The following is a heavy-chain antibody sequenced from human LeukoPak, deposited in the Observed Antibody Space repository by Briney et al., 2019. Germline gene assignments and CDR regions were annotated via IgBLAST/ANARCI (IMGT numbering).Heavy chain of an antibody. Sequence: GGSLRLSCAASGFTFSSYGMHWVRQAPGKGLEWVAVISYDGSNKYYADSVKGRFTISRDNSKNTLYLQMNSLRAEDTAVYYCARVRAPTRVFDYWGQGTLVTVSS. CDR2: ISYDGSNK. CDR3: ARVRAPTRVFDY. V-gene: IGHV3-30*03. J-gene: IGHJ4*02. D-gene: IGHD1-1*01. CDR1: GFTFSSYG.